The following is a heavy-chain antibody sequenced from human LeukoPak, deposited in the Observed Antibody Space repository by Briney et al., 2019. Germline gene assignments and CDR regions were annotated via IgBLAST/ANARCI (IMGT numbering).Heavy chain of an antibody. V-gene: IGHV3-64D*06. CDR2: ISTNGSST. Sequence: GGSLRLSCSASGLTFSSYAMHWVRQAPGKGLEYVSVISTNGSSTYYADSVKGRFTISRDNSKNKLYLQMSSLRAEDTAVYYCVGEYNILSGYYSLDYWGQGTLFTVSS. CDR1: GLTFSSYA. J-gene: IGHJ4*02. CDR3: VGEYNILSGYYSLDY. D-gene: IGHD3-9*01.